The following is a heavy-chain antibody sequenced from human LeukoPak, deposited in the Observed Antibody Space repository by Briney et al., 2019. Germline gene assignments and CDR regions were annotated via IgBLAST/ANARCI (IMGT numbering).Heavy chain of an antibody. Sequence: SEALSLTCAVYGGSLSGYYWSWIRQPPGKGLEWIGEINHSGSTNYNPSLKSRVTISVDTSKNQFSLKLSSVTAADTAVYYCARGGTYYDFWSAPRFDYWGQGTLVTVSS. CDR2: INHSGST. V-gene: IGHV4-34*01. CDR1: GGSLSGYY. CDR3: ARGGTYYDFWSAPRFDY. J-gene: IGHJ4*02. D-gene: IGHD3-3*01.